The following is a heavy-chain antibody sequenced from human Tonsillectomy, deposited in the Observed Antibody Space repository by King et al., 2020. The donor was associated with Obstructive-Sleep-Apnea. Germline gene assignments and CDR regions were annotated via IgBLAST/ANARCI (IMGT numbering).Heavy chain of an antibody. CDR1: GYSISNGYY. CDR2: IYHGGTT. Sequence: QLQESGPGLVKPSETLSLTCSVFGYSISNGYYWGWIRQPPGRGLEWIGSIYHGGTTYSSPSLKIRVTISLDASKNQVSLKLSSVTAADTAVYYCAREGYYYGSGNYQGYWGQGTLVTVSS. V-gene: IGHV4-38-2*02. CDR3: AREGYYYGSGNYQGY. J-gene: IGHJ4*02. D-gene: IGHD3-10*01.